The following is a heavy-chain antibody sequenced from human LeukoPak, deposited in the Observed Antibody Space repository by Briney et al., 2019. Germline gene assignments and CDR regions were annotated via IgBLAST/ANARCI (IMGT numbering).Heavy chain of an antibody. CDR2: ISGSGGST. Sequence: PGGSLRLPCAASGFTFSSYAMSWVRQAPGKGLEWVSAISGSGGSTYYADSVKGRFTISRDNSKNTLYLQMNSLRAEDTAVYYCARGGLLTGYYGYYFDYWGQGTLVTVSS. CDR3: ARGGLLTGYYGYYFDY. D-gene: IGHD3-9*01. J-gene: IGHJ4*02. V-gene: IGHV3-23*01. CDR1: GFTFSSYA.